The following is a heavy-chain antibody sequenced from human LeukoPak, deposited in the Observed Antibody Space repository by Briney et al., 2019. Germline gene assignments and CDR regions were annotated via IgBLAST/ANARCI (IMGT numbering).Heavy chain of an antibody. CDR1: GGTFSSYA. CDR2: IIPIFGTA. Sequence: GASVKVSCKASGGTFSSYAISWVRQAPGQGLEWMGGIIPIFGTANYAQKFQGRVTITADESTSTAYMELSSLRSEDTAVYYCARGASNDFWSGYVLGYYYYGMDVWGQGTTVTVSS. J-gene: IGHJ6*02. V-gene: IGHV1-69*13. D-gene: IGHD3-3*01. CDR3: ARGASNDFWSGYVLGYYYYGMDV.